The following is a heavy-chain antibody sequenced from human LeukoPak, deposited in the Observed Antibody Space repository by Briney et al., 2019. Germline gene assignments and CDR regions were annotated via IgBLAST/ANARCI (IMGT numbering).Heavy chain of an antibody. CDR2: IYYSGST. CDR3: ARERGLGTSVSAAVWFDP. V-gene: IGHV4-59*01. Sequence: SETLSLTCTVSGGSISSYYWSWIRQPPGKGLEWIGYIYYSGSTNYNPSLKSRVTISVDTSKSQFSLKLSSVTAADTAVYYCARERGLGTSVSAAVWFDPWGQGTLVTVSS. J-gene: IGHJ5*02. D-gene: IGHD6-13*01. CDR1: GGSISSYY.